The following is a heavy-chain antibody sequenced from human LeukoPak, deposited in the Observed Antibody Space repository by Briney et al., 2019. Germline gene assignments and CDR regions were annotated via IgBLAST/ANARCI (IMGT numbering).Heavy chain of an antibody. CDR3: ARTFHYCDSSGYYA. D-gene: IGHD3-22*01. Sequence: ASVKVSCKASGYTFTGYYMHWVRQAPGQGLEWMGWINPNSGGTNYAQKFQGRVTMTRDTSISTAYMELSRLRSDDTAVYYCARTFHYCDSSGYYAWGQGTLVTVSS. J-gene: IGHJ5*02. V-gene: IGHV1-2*02. CDR2: INPNSGGT. CDR1: GYTFTGYY.